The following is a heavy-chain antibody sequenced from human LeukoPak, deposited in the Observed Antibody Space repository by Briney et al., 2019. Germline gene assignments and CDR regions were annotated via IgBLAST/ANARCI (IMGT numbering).Heavy chain of an antibody. CDR3: ARVRNSGFRYVDS. CDR1: GYTFTSYG. CDR2: ISAYNGNT. D-gene: IGHD5-12*01. Sequence: ASVKVSCKASGYTFTSYGISWVRQAPGQGPEWMGWISAYNGNTNYAQKLQGRVTMTTDTSTSTAYMDLRSLRSDDTAVYYCARVRNSGFRYVDSWGQGTLVTVSS. J-gene: IGHJ4*02. V-gene: IGHV1-18*01.